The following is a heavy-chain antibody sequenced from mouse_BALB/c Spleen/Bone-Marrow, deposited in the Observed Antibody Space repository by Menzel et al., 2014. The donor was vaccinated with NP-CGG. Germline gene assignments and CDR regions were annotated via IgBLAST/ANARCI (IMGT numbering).Heavy chain of an antibody. CDR2: IKSNGGST. CDR3: TSLSSMITAAWFAY. Sequence: EVMLVESGGGLVQPGGSLKLSCAASGFPFSSYGMSWVRQNIDKRLELVATIKSNGGSTYYPDSVKGRFSISRDNAKNTLYLQMSSLKSEDTAMYYCTSLSSMITAAWFAYWGQGTLVTISA. V-gene: IGHV5-6-3*01. CDR1: GFPFSSYG. J-gene: IGHJ3*01. D-gene: IGHD2-4*01.